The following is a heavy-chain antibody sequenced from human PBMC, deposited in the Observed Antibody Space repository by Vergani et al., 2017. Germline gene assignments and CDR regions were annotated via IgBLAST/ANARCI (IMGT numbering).Heavy chain of an antibody. V-gene: IGHV1-2*02. Sequence: QVQLVQSGAEVKKPGASVKVSCKASGYTFTGYYMHWVRQAPGQGLEWMGWINPNSGGTNYAQKFQGGVTMTRDTANSTAYMELSRLRSDDTAVYYCARGEDIVARIINLFDPWGEGTLVTVSS. CDR1: GYTFTGYY. D-gene: IGHD5-12*01. J-gene: IGHJ5*02. CDR2: INPNSGGT. CDR3: ARGEDIVARIINLFDP.